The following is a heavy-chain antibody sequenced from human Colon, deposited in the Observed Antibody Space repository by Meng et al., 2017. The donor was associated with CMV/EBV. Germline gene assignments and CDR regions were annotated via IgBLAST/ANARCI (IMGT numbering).Heavy chain of an antibody. V-gene: IGHV3-21*01. J-gene: IGHJ4*02. D-gene: IGHD1/OR15-1a*01. Sequence: GGSLRLSCAASGFTFSYHSMNWVRQAPGKGLEWVASISSNTHYKYYTDSVKGRFTLSRDNAQDSLFLQMDSLRVEDTAIYYCVRNDLDIPTNPSFDFWGLGTLVTVSS. CDR3: VRNDLDIPTNPSFDF. CDR1: GFTFSYHS. CDR2: ISSNTHYK.